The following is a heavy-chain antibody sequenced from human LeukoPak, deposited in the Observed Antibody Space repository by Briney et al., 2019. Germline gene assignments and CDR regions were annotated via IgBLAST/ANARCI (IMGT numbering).Heavy chain of an antibody. CDR3: ARGYCSGGSCYSVENWFDP. V-gene: IGHV1-2*06. CDR1: GSTFTGYY. D-gene: IGHD2-15*01. Sequence: GASVKVSFKAAGSTFTGYYMFWVRQAPGQGLEWMGRINPNSGGTNYAQKFQGRVTMTRDTSISTAYMELSRLRSDDTAVYYCARGYCSGGSCYSVENWFDPWGQGTLVTVSS. J-gene: IGHJ5*02. CDR2: INPNSGGT.